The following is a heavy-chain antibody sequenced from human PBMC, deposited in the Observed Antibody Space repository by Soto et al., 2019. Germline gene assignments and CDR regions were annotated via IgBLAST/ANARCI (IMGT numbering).Heavy chain of an antibody. D-gene: IGHD2-15*01. CDR1: SGSIGSSNW. V-gene: IGHV4-4*02. CDR2: IYHSGST. J-gene: IGHJ6*03. CDR3: ARKHLGYCSGGSCDSVLWYMDV. Sequence: SETLSLTCAVSSGSIGSSNWWSWVRQPPGKGLEWVGEIYHSGSTNYNPSLKSRVTISVDKSKNQFSLKLSSVTAADTAVYYCARKHLGYCSGGSCDSVLWYMDVWGKGTTVTVSS.